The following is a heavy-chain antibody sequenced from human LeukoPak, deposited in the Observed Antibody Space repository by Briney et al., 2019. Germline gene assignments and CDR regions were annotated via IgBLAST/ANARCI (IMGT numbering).Heavy chain of an antibody. D-gene: IGHD2-8*01. CDR3: ARLLNADYHFDY. J-gene: IGHJ4*02. CDR1: GGTFSSYA. CDR2: IFPIFGTA. V-gene: IGHV1-69*01. Sequence: GSSVKVSCKASGGTFSSYAISWVRQAPGQGLEWMGGIFPIFGTANYAQKFQGRVTITADESTSTAYMELSSLRSEDTAVYYCARLLNADYHFDYWGQGTLVTVSS.